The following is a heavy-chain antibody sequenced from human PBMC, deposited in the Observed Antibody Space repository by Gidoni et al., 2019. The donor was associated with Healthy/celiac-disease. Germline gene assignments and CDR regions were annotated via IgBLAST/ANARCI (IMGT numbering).Heavy chain of an antibody. D-gene: IGHD2-15*01. CDR1: GYRFTSSG. CDR2: IYPGDSDT. J-gene: IGHJ5*02. Sequence: EVQRVQAGAEVKKPGGSLQLSCKGSGYRFTSSGSGWVRQLPGKGLDWMGIIYPGDSDTRYSPSYQVHVTISADQSISTAYLQWSSLKASDTAMYYCASQVAGANEVGGWRSRGPDGRQWFDPWGQGTLVTVSS. V-gene: IGHV5-51*02. CDR3: ASQVAGANEVGGWRSRGPDGRQWFDP.